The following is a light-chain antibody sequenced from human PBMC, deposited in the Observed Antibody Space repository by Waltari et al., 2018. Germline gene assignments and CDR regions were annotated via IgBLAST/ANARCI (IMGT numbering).Light chain of an antibody. Sequence: IQMTQSPSSLSASVGDRVTITCRASQNINSFLNWYQQKPGRAPKLLIYAASSLHSGVPSRFSGSGSGTDYTLTISSLQPEDFATYYCQQSYSTWTFAQGTKVEIK. CDR1: QNINSF. J-gene: IGKJ1*01. CDR3: QQSYSTWT. V-gene: IGKV1-39*01. CDR2: AAS.